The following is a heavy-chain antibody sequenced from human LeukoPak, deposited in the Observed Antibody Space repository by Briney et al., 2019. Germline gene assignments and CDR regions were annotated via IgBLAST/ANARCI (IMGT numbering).Heavy chain of an antibody. V-gene: IGHV1-2*02. CDR1: GYTFTGYY. J-gene: IGHJ5*02. CDR2: INPNSGGT. D-gene: IGHD3-10*01. Sequence: ASAKVSCKASGYTFTGYYMHWVRQAPGQGLEWMGWINPNSGGTNYAQKFQGRVTMTRDTSISTAYMELSRLRSDDTAVYYCARSGITMVRGAHNWFDPWGQGTLVTVSS. CDR3: ARSGITMVRGAHNWFDP.